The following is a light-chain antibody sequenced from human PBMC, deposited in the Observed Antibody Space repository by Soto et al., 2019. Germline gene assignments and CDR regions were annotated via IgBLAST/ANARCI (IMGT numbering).Light chain of an antibody. J-gene: IGKJ1*01. CDR2: DAS. V-gene: IGKV1-5*01. CDR1: QSISSW. Sequence: DIQMTQSPSSLPASVGDRVTITCRASQSISSWLAWYQQKPGKAPKLLIYDASSLEGGVPSRFSGSGSGTEFTLTISSLQPDDFATYYCQQYNSYSWTFGQGTKVDI. CDR3: QQYNSYSWT.